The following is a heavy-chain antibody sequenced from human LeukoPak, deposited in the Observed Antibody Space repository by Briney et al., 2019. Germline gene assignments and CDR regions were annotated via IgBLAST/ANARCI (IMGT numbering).Heavy chain of an antibody. J-gene: IGHJ5*02. CDR1: GFTFTDYY. CDR2: ISWNSGNI. Sequence: GGSLRLSCAASGFTFTDYYMSWIRRAPGKGLEWVSSISWNSGNIGYADSVKGRFTISRDNAKNSVYLQMNSLRSEDTAFYHCARDRCSSTSCYNTPNWFDPWGQGTLVTVSS. CDR3: ARDRCSSTSCYNTPNWFDP. D-gene: IGHD2-2*02. V-gene: IGHV3-20*01.